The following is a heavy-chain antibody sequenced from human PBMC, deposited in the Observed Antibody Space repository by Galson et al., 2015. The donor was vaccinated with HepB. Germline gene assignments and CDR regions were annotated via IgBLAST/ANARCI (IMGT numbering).Heavy chain of an antibody. CDR2: ISTYNDNT. CDR1: GYSFTTYG. J-gene: IGHJ6*02. Sequence: SVKVSCKASGYSFTTYGISWVRQAPGQGLEWMGWISTYNDNTYYAQKLQGRVTMTTDTSTSTVYMELRSLRSDDTAVYYCAREGDSSSWYRGYYYYYGMDVWGQGTTVTVSS. V-gene: IGHV1-18*01. CDR3: AREGDSSSWYRGYYYYYGMDV. D-gene: IGHD6-13*01.